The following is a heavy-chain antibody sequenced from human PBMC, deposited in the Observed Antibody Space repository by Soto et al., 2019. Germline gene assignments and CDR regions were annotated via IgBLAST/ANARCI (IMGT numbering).Heavy chain of an antibody. J-gene: IGHJ6*03. V-gene: IGHV3-53*04. Sequence: VGSLRLSCAASGFTVSSNYMSWVRQAPGKGLEWVSVIYSGGSTYYADSVKGRFTISRHNSKNTLYLQMNSLRAEDTAVYYCAIPLYYDILPRYYPYYYLDVWGKGTTVTVSS. D-gene: IGHD3-9*01. CDR3: AIPLYYDILPRYYPYYYLDV. CDR2: IYSGGST. CDR1: GFTVSSNY.